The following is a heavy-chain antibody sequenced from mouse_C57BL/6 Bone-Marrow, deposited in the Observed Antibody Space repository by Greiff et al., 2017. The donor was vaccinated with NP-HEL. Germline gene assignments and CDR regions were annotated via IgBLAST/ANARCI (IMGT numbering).Heavy chain of an antibody. CDR2: ISSGGSYT. CDR1: GFTFSSYG. D-gene: IGHD2-12*01. CDR3: ARRSVTTLDY. Sequence: EVQLQESGGDLVKPGGSLKLSCAASGFTFSSYGMSWVRQTPDKRLEWVATISSGGSYTYYPDSVKGRFTISRDNAKNTLYLQMSSLKSEDTAMYYCARRSVTTLDYWGQGTTLTVSS. V-gene: IGHV5-6*01. J-gene: IGHJ2*01.